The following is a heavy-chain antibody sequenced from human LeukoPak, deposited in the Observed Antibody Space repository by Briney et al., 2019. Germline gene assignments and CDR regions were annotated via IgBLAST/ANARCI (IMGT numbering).Heavy chain of an antibody. J-gene: IGHJ4*02. V-gene: IGHV5-51*01. CDR3: ASSITMVRGVIAFDY. Sequence: GESLKISCKGSGYSFTSYWIGWVRQMRGKGLEWMGIIYPGDSDTRYSPCFQGQVTISADKSISTAYLQWSSLKASDTAMYYCASSITMVRGVIAFDYWGQGTLVTVSS. D-gene: IGHD3-10*01. CDR2: IYPGDSDT. CDR1: GYSFTSYW.